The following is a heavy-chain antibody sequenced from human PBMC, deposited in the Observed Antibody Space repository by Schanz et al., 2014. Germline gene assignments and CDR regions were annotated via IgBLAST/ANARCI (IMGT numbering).Heavy chain of an antibody. V-gene: IGHV3-43*01. CDR1: GFSFGLYT. CDR2: ITFDGLST. CDR3: ASETKKFFDY. Sequence: EVQLVESGGVVVQPGGSLRLSCGASGFSFGLYTMHWVRQVPGKGLEWVSLITFDGLSTYYGDSVKGRFSISRDNSKNSLYLQMNSLRTEEAATYYCASETKKFFDYWGRGTLVTVSS. J-gene: IGHJ4*02.